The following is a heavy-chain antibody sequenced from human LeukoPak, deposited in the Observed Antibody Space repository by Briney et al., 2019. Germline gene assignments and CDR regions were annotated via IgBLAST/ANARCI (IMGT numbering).Heavy chain of an antibody. J-gene: IGHJ4*02. CDR3: ARDLYYDILTGYYSPGYFDY. CDR2: ISGSGGST. CDR1: GFTFSSYA. Sequence: GGSLRLSCAASGFTFSSYAMSWVRQAPRKGLEWVSAISGSGGSTYYADSVRGRFTISRDNSKNTLYPQMNSLRAEDTAVYYCARDLYYDILTGYYSPGYFDYWGQGTLVTVSS. D-gene: IGHD3-9*01. V-gene: IGHV3-23*01.